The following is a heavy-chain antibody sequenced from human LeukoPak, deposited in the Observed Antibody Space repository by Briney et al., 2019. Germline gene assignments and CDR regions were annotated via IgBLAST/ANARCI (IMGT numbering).Heavy chain of an antibody. CDR3: ASGPRWELRVWFDP. J-gene: IGHJ5*02. V-gene: IGHV1-69*05. Sequence: SVKVSCKASGGTFSSYAISWVRQAPGQGLEWMGRIIPIFGTANYAQKFQGRVTITTDESTSTAYMELSSPRSEDTAVYYCASGPRWELRVWFDPWGQGTLVTVSS. CDR1: GGTFSSYA. CDR2: IIPIFGTA. D-gene: IGHD1-26*01.